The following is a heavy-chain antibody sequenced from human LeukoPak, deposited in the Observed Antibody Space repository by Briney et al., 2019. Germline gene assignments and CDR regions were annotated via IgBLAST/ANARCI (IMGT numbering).Heavy chain of an antibody. CDR1: GGSFSGYY. D-gene: IGHD5-12*01. CDR3: ATSGYDFGPPDY. CDR2: INHSGST. J-gene: IGHJ4*02. V-gene: IGHV4-34*01. Sequence: PSETLSLTCAVYGGSFSGYYWSWIRQPPGKGLEWIGEINHSGSTNYNPSLKSRVTISVDTSKNQFSLKLSSETAADTAVYYCATSGYDFGPPDYWGQGTLVTVSS.